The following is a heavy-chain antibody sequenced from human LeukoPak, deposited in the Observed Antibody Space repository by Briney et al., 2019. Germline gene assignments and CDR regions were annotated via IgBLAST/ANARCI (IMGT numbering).Heavy chain of an antibody. D-gene: IGHD5-18*01. CDR3: ALDPKSVLYGYVY. V-gene: IGHV4-4*07. CDR2: IYTSGST. Sequence: SETLSLTCTVSGDSISIYYWSWIRQPAGKGLEWIGRIYTSGSTNYNPSLKSRVTMSLDTSKNQFSLKLRSVTAADTAVYYCALDPKSVLYGYVYWGQGTLVTVSS. J-gene: IGHJ4*02. CDR1: GDSISIYY.